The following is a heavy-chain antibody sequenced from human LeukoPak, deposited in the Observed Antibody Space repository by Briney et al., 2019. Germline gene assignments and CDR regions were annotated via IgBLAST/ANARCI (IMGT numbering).Heavy chain of an antibody. J-gene: IGHJ3*02. CDR1: GFTFSSYS. CDR2: ISSSNSTI. D-gene: IGHD3-10*01. V-gene: IGHV3-48*01. CDR3: ARDQYYSNDI. Sequence: PGGSLRLSCAASGFTFSSYSMNWVRQAPGKGLEWVSYISSSNSTIYYADSVKGRFTISRDNAKNSLYLQMNSLRAEDTAVYYCARDQYYSNDIWGQGTMVTVSS.